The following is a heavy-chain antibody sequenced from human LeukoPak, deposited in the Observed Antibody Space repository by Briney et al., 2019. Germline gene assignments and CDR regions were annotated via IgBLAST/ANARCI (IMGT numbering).Heavy chain of an antibody. CDR2: IKQDGSTK. CDR3: ARDPDGSLDY. D-gene: IGHD1-26*01. CDR1: GFSFTNSW. Sequence: GGSLRLSCAASGFSFTNSWMAWVRQAPGKGLEWVANIKQDGSTKHYADSLKGRVTISRDNPKNSLYLQMISLRADDTAVYYCARDPDGSLDYWGQGILVTVAS. J-gene: IGHJ4*02. V-gene: IGHV3-7*01.